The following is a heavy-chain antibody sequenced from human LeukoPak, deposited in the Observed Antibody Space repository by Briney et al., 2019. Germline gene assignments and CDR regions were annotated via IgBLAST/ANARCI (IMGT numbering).Heavy chain of an antibody. CDR2: ISGSGGRT. CDR3: AKGGVIVYYFDY. D-gene: IGHD3-16*02. Sequence: GGSLRLSCAASGFTFSSYAMSWVRQAPGKGLEWVAAISGSGGRTYYADSVKGRFTISRDNSKNTLYLQMNSLRAEDTAVYYCAKGGVIVYYFDYWGQGTLVTVSS. V-gene: IGHV3-23*01. J-gene: IGHJ4*02. CDR1: GFTFSSYA.